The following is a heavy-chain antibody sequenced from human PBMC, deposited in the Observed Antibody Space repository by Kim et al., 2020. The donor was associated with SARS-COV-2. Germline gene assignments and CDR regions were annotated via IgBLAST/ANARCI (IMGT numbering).Heavy chain of an antibody. CDR2: IYSSGST. D-gene: IGHD3-3*02. CDR1: GDSVSSRYY. CDR3: ARSPIFGATKGSFDY. J-gene: IGHJ4*02. Sequence: SETLSLTCGVSGDSVSSRYYWGWIRRPPGKGLEWIGNIYSSGSTYYNPSLQSRVTMSVDTSRNQFSLSLRSVTAADTAVYFCARSPIFGATKGSFDYWGRGTLVTVS. V-gene: IGHV4-38-2*01.